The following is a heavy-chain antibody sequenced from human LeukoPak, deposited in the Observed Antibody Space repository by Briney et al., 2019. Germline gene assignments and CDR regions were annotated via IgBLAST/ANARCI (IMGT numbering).Heavy chain of an antibody. Sequence: GGSLRLSCAASGFTFSSYDMHWVRQATGKGLEWVSAIGTAGDTYYPGSVKGRFTISRENAKNSLYLQMNSLRAGDTAVYYCARDPGYSSGQYGMDVWGQGTTVTVSS. D-gene: IGHD6-19*01. CDR3: ARDPGYSSGQYGMDV. J-gene: IGHJ6*02. V-gene: IGHV3-13*01. CDR2: IGTAGDT. CDR1: GFTFSSYD.